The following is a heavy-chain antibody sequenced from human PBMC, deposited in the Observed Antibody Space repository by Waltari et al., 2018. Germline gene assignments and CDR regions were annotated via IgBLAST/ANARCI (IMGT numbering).Heavy chain of an antibody. CDR3: ARDLWGIAVETFDY. J-gene: IGHJ4*02. CDR1: GFTFSSYA. V-gene: IGHV3-30-3*01. D-gene: IGHD6-19*01. CDR2: ISSDGSNK. Sequence: QVQLVESGGGVVQPGRSLRLSCAASGFTFSSYAMHWFRPAPGKGLEWVAVISSDGSNKYYADSVKGRFTISRDNSKTTLYLQMNSLRAEDTSVYYCARDLWGIAVETFDYWGQGTLVIVSS.